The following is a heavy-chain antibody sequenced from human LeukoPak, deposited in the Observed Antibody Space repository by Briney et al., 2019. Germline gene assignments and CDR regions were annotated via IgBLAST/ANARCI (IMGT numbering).Heavy chain of an antibody. CDR1: GGSIRSSYYY. Sequence: SETLSLTCTVSGGSIRSSYYYWGWIRQPPGKGLEWIGSIYDSGSTYYTPSLKSRVTISVHTSKNQFSLKLTSVPAAYSAVYYYARHYGPWGQGTLVTVSS. D-gene: IGHD3-10*01. CDR2: IYDSGST. J-gene: IGHJ5*02. V-gene: IGHV4-39*01. CDR3: ARHYGP.